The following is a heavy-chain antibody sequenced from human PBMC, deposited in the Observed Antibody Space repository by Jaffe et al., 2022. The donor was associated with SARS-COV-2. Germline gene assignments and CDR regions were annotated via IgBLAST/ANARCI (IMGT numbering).Heavy chain of an antibody. D-gene: IGHD3-10*01. CDR3: ARESFYGSRAFDI. CDR1: GFTVSSNY. J-gene: IGHJ3*02. CDR2: IYSGGST. V-gene: IGHV3-53*02. Sequence: EVQLVETGGGLIQPGGSLRLSCAASGFTVSSNYMSWVRQAPGKGLEWVSVIYSGGSTYYADSVKGRFTISRDNSKNTLYLQMNSLRAEDTAVYYCARESFYGSRAFDIWGQGTMVTVSS.